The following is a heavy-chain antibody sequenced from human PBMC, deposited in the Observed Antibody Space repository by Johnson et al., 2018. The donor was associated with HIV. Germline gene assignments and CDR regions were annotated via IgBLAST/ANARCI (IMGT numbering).Heavy chain of an antibody. Sequence: MQLVESGGGVVQPGRSLRLSCAASGFTFSSYAMSWVRQAPGKGLEWVSAISGSGGSTYYADSVKGRFTISRDNAKNSLYLQLNSLRAEDTSLYYCAKTTRGNWGSCFDIWGRGTMVTVSS. D-gene: IGHD7-27*01. J-gene: IGHJ3*02. CDR3: AKTTRGNWGSCFDI. CDR2: ISGSGGST. CDR1: GFTFSSYA. V-gene: IGHV3-23*04.